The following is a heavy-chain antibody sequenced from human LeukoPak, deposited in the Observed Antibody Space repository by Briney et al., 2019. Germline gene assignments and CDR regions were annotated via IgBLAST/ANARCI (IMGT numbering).Heavy chain of an antibody. CDR1: GYTLTRYY. CDR2: TNPNSGET. Sequence: GASVKVSCKASGYTLTRYYIHWGRQAPGQGGEGMGWTNPNSGETKYAQNFQGGVTLTRDTSISTFYMEVSRLTSGDTAVYFCARYNWNDVVSALDYWGQGTLVTVSS. CDR3: ARYNWNDVVSALDY. J-gene: IGHJ4*02. D-gene: IGHD1-1*01. V-gene: IGHV1-2*02.